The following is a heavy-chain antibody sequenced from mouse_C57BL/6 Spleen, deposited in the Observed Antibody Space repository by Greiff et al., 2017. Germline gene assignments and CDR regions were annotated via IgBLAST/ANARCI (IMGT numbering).Heavy chain of an antibody. J-gene: IGHJ1*03. V-gene: IGHV1-19*01. CDR1: GYTFTDYY. CDR3: ARRGITTVVGWYFDV. Sequence: EVKLQESGPVLVKPGASVKMSCKASGYTFTDYYMNWVKQSHGKSLEWIGVINPYNGGTSYNQKFKGKATLTVDKSSSTAYMELNSLTSEDSAVYYCARRGITTVVGWYFDVWGTGTTVTVSS. CDR2: INPYNGGT. D-gene: IGHD1-1*01.